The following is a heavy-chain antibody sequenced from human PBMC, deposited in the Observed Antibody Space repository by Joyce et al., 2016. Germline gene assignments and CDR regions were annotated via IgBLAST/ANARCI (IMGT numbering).Heavy chain of an antibody. Sequence: EVQLVQSGAEVQKPGESLKISCKCSGFSFNGYWIAWVRQMPGKDLEWMGNIYPGDSRTRYSPSFQGQVTISADKSINTAYLHWSSLKASDTAIYYCARVISHSHFDTWGQGTLVTVSS. CDR3: ARVISHSHFDT. J-gene: IGHJ4*02. V-gene: IGHV5-51*01. CDR2: IYPGDSRT. D-gene: IGHD2-21*01. CDR1: GFSFNGYW.